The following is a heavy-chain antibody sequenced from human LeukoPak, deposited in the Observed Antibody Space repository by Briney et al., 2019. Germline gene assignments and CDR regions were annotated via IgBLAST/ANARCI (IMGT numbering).Heavy chain of an antibody. J-gene: IGHJ4*02. CDR3: AREFYGDYYFDY. Sequence: GGSLRLSCAASGFXFSSYSMNWVRQAPGKGLKWVSYISSSSSTIYYADSVKGRFTISRDNAKNSLYLQMNSLRDEDTAVYYCAREFYGDYYFDYWGQGTLVTVSS. D-gene: IGHD4-17*01. CDR2: ISSSSSTI. V-gene: IGHV3-48*02. CDR1: GFXFSSYS.